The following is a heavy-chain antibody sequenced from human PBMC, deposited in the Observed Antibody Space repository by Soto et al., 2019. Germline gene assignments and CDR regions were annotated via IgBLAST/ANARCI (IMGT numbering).Heavy chain of an antibody. J-gene: IGHJ2*01. CDR1: GYTFSSYG. Sequence: QVQLVQSGAEVKKPGASVKVSCKASGYTFSSYGISWVRQAPGQGLEWMGWSSTYSGNTNYAQKFQGRVTMTTDTSTSAAYMELRSLRSDDTAVYYCARVALSTRMVGWYFDLWGRGTLFTVS. CDR3: ARVALSTRMVGWYFDL. D-gene: IGHD2-8*01. CDR2: SSTYSGNT. V-gene: IGHV1-18*04.